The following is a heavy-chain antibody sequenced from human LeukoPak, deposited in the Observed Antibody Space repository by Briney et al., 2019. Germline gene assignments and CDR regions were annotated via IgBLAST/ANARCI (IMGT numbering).Heavy chain of an antibody. CDR3: AKTTLAVAGNFDY. Sequence: GGSLRLSCAASGFTFSSYWMHWVRQAPGKGLVWVSRINSDGSSTIYADSVKGRFTISRDNAKNTLDLQMNSLRPEDTAVYFCAKTTLAVAGNFDYWGQGTLVTVSS. J-gene: IGHJ4*02. V-gene: IGHV3-74*01. CDR1: GFTFSSYW. CDR2: INSDGSST. D-gene: IGHD6-19*01.